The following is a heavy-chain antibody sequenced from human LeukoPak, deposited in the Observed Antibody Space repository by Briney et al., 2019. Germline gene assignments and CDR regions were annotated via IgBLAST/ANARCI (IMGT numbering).Heavy chain of an antibody. Sequence: GGSLRLSCVGSGFTFSSYLMHWVRQAPGRGVEGVAVVSDDGKKKFNAGFVKGRFSISRDNSKNTLYLQVNSLRGEDTAVYYCARGQLLLEGYFYYMDVWGEGTTVTVSS. D-gene: IGHD2-2*01. CDR1: GFTFSSYL. V-gene: IGHV3-30*01. J-gene: IGHJ6*03. CDR3: ARGQLLLEGYFYYMDV. CDR2: VSDDGKKK.